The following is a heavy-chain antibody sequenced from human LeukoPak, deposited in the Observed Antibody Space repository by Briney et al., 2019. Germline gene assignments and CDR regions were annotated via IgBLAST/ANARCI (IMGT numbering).Heavy chain of an antibody. CDR3: ARYEWLRHYFDY. V-gene: IGHV4-59*01. CDR1: GGSISSYY. D-gene: IGHD5-12*01. J-gene: IGHJ4*02. Sequence: SETLSLTCTVSGGSISSYYWSWIRQPPGKGLEWIGYIYYSGNTNYNPSLKSRVTISVDTSKNQFSLKLSSVTAADTAVYYCARYEWLRHYFDYWGQGTLVTVSS. CDR2: IYYSGNT.